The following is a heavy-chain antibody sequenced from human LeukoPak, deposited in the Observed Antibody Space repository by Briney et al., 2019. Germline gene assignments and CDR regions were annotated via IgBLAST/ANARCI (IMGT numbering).Heavy chain of an antibody. V-gene: IGHV3-48*01. CDR3: ARDRGWAFDI. CDR2: ISSDSSTT. Sequence: GGSLRLACEASGFTFSSYAMNWVRQAPGRGLEWVSYISSDSSTTYYADSVKGRFTISRDNAKNSLYVQMNSLRIEDTAVYYCARDRGWAFDIWGQGTMVTVSS. CDR1: GFTFSSYA. J-gene: IGHJ3*02.